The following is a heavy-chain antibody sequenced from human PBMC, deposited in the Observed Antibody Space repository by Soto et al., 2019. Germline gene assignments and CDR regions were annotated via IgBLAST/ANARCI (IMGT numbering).Heavy chain of an antibody. V-gene: IGHV4-30-2*01. J-gene: IGHJ3*02. CDR3: ARFTFGGRFEGEDAFDI. D-gene: IGHD3-16*01. CDR1: GGSISSGGYS. Sequence: QLQLQESGSGLVKPSQTLSLTCAVSGGSISSGGYSWSWIRQPPGKVLEWIGYIYHSGSTYYNPSVKGRVTITVDRSKNQFYLKLSSVTAADTAVYYCARFTFGGRFEGEDAFDIWGQGTMVTVSS. CDR2: IYHSGST.